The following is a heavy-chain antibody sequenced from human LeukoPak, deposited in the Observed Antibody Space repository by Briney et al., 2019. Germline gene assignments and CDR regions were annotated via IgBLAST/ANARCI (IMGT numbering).Heavy chain of an antibody. CDR2: LYSGGSA. J-gene: IGHJ4*02. Sequence: PGGSLRLSCAASGLTVSSNYMSWVRQAPGKGLEWVSVLYSGGSAYYADSVKGRFTISRDNSKNTLHLQMNSLRAEDTAVYYCVRGKGNDVGHSWGQGTLVTVSS. V-gene: IGHV3-66*01. CDR3: VRGKGNDVGHS. CDR1: GLTVSSNY. D-gene: IGHD1-1*01.